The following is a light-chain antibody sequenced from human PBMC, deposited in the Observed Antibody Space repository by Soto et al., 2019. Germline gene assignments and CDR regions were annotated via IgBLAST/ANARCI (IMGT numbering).Light chain of an antibody. Sequence: QSALTQPASVSGPPGQSITISCTGTSSDVGGYNFVSWYQQHPGKVPKLMIYEVSNRPSGVSNRFSGSKSGNTASLIISGLLAEDEADYYCSSYTTRSTWVFGGGIKLTVL. CDR1: SSDVGGYNF. CDR2: EVS. CDR3: SSYTTRSTWV. J-gene: IGLJ3*02. V-gene: IGLV2-14*01.